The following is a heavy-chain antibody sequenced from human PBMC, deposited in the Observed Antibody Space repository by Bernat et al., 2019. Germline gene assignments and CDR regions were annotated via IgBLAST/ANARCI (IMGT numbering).Heavy chain of an antibody. Sequence: QVQLQESGPGLVKPSQTLSLTCTVSGGSISRGSYYWSWIRQSAGKGLEWIGRIYTSGSTNYNPSLKSRVTMSVDTSKKQVSLKLNSVTAADTAVYYWARANDSFGTDVWGHGTTVTVSS. CDR1: GGSISRGSYY. V-gene: IGHV4-61*02. CDR2: IYTSGST. J-gene: IGHJ6*02. CDR3: ARANDSFGTDV.